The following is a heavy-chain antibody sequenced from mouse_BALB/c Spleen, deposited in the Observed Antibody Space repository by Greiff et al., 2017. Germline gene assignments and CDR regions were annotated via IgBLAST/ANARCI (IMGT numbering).Heavy chain of an antibody. CDR2: IWGDGST. CDR3: ARVYYDYYYAMDY. D-gene: IGHD2-4*01. V-gene: IGHV2-6-7*01. Sequence: VQVVESGPGLVAPSQSLSITCTVSGFSLTGYGVNWVRQPPGKGLEWLGMIWGDGSTDYNSALKSRLSISKDNSKSQVFLKMNSLQTDDTARYYCARVYYDYYYAMDYWGQGTSVTVSS. J-gene: IGHJ4*01. CDR1: GFSLTGYG.